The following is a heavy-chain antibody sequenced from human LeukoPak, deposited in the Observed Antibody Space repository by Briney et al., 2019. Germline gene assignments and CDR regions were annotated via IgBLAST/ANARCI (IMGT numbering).Heavy chain of an antibody. D-gene: IGHD3-16*01. CDR3: VREVGRPKTFYFDS. Sequence: GGSLRLSCIASGFVFSRDNMNWVRQAPGKGLEWVAHISETIYYADSVQGRFTISRDNAKNSLYLQMGNLRVDDTAMYYCVREVGRPKTFYFDSWGRGTPVTVSS. CDR2: ISETI. J-gene: IGHJ4*02. CDR1: GFVFSRDN. V-gene: IGHV3-48*04.